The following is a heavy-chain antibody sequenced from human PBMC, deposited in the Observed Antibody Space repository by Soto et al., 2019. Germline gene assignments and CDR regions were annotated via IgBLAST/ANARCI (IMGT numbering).Heavy chain of an antibody. CDR3: ARVFAFGGVVVSYWFDP. J-gene: IGHJ5*02. V-gene: IGHV1-69*12. D-gene: IGHD3-16*02. CDR2: IIPIFGTA. Sequence: QVQLVQSGAEVKKPGSSVKVSCKASGGTFSSYAISWVRQAPGQGLEWMGGIIPIFGTANYAQKFQGRVTITADEYTSAAYMERSSLRSEDTAVYYCARVFAFGGVVVSYWFDPWGQGTLVTVSS. CDR1: GGTFSSYA.